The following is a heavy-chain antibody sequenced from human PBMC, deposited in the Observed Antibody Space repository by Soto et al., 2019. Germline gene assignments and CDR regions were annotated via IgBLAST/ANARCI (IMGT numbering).Heavy chain of an antibody. CDR3: ARGFRGQQLRTWYYYYGMDV. J-gene: IGHJ6*02. CDR1: GYTLTSYD. CDR2: RNPKRGNT. Sequence: ASVKVSCKASGYTLTSYDINGVRQATGKGLEGMGWRNPKRGNTGYAQKFQGRVTMTRNTSISTAYMELSSLRSEDTAVYYCARGFRGQQLRTWYYYYGMDVWGQGTTVTVSS. D-gene: IGHD6-13*01. V-gene: IGHV1-8*01.